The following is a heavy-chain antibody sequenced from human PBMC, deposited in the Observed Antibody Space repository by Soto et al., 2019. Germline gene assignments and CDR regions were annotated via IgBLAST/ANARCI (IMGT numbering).Heavy chain of an antibody. V-gene: IGHV3-23*01. D-gene: IGHD5-12*01. CDR3: AKGVEGYVVSSFDS. CDR1: GFIFSDYA. CDR2: ITSSGSST. J-gene: IGHJ4*02. Sequence: VQLLESGGGGVQPGGSLRLSCAASGFIFSDYAMTWVRQTPEKGLEWVSAITSSGSSTYFADSLKGRITISRDNSKNTLSLQMDSLRVEDTAIYYCAKGVEGYVVSSFDSWGQGALVTVSS.